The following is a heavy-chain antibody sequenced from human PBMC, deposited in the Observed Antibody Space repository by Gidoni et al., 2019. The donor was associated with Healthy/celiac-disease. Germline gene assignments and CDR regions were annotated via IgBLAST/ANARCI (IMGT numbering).Heavy chain of an antibody. J-gene: IGHJ3*02. D-gene: IGHD2-15*01. Sequence: EVQLVESGGGLVQPGGSLRLSCAASGFPFRSYWMPLLRQGPGKGLVWVSRINSDGSSTSDADSVKGRFTISRDNAKNTLYLQMNSRRAEDTAVYYCARVLPPYCSGGSCQQPHDAFDIWGQGTMVTVSS. V-gene: IGHV3-74*01. CDR2: INSDGSST. CDR1: GFPFRSYW. CDR3: ARVLPPYCSGGSCQQPHDAFDI.